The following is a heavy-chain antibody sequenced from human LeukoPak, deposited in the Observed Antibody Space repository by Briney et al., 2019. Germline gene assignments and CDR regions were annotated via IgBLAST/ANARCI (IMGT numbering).Heavy chain of an antibody. D-gene: IGHD6-19*01. CDR2: IYYSGST. CDR3: ARHAGGWYWYYFDY. Sequence: PSETLSLTCTVSGGSISSSSYYWGWLRQPPGQGLEWIGSIYYSGSTYYNPSLKSRVTISVDTSKNQFSLKLSSVTAADTAVYYCARHAGGWYWYYFDYWGQGTLVTVSS. J-gene: IGHJ4*02. CDR1: GGSISSSSYY. V-gene: IGHV4-39*01.